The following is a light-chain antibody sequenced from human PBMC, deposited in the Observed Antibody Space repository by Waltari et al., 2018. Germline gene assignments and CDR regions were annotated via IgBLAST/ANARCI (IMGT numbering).Light chain of an antibody. CDR3: GTWDNSLSGAV. CDR2: ENN. J-gene: IGLJ7*01. Sequence: QSVLTQPPSVSAAPGQKVIISCSGSSSNIGNNYVSWYQHLPGTAPKLLIYENNELPSGIPDRVSGSNSGTSATLAITGLQTGDEADYYCGTWDNSLSGAVFGGGTQLTVL. CDR1: SSNIGNNY. V-gene: IGLV1-51*02.